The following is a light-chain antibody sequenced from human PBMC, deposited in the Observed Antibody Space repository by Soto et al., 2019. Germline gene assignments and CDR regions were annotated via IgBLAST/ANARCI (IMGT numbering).Light chain of an antibody. CDR3: QQYGDSLLT. V-gene: IGKV3-20*01. J-gene: IGKJ3*01. CDR2: GAS. Sequence: EIVLTQSPGTLSLSPGERATLSCRASQSVSSSYLAWYQQKPGQAPRLLIYGASSRATGISDRFSGWGSGTDFTLVISRLEPEDFAVYYCQQYGDSLLTFGPGTKVDIK. CDR1: QSVSSSY.